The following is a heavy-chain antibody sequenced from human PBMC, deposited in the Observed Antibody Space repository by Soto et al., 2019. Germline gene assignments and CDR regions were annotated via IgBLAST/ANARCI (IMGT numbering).Heavy chain of an antibody. V-gene: IGHV3-7*01. Sequence: EVQLVESGGGLVQPGGPLRLSCAASGFTFRSYWMSWVRQAPGKGLEWVANIKQDGSEKYYVDSVKGRFTISRDNAKNSLYLQMNSLRAEDTAVYYCAREFPYHYGMDVWGQGTTVTVSS. CDR1: GFTFRSYW. CDR2: IKQDGSEK. D-gene: IGHD2-21*01. CDR3: AREFPYHYGMDV. J-gene: IGHJ6*02.